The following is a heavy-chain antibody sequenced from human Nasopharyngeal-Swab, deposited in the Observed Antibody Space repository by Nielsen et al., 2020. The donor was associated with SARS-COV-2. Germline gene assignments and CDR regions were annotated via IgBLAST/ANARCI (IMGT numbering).Heavy chain of an antibody. Sequence: SETLSLTCTVSGGSISSSSYYWSWIRQPAGKGLEWIGRIYTSGSTNYNPSLKSRVTISVDTSKNQFSLKLSSVTAADTAVYYCARSGGGYFDYWGQGTLVTASS. CDR1: GGSISSSSYY. CDR2: IYTSGST. V-gene: IGHV4-61*02. D-gene: IGHD3-16*01. CDR3: ARSGGGYFDY. J-gene: IGHJ4*02.